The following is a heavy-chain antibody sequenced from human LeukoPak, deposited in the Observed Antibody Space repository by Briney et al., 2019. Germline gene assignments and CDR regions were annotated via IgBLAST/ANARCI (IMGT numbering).Heavy chain of an antibody. D-gene: IGHD6-13*01. Sequence: PGGSLRLSCTASGFTFGDYVMSWVRQAPGKGLEWVGFIGSKASGGTTEYAASVKGRFTISRDDSKSIAYLQMNSLKIEDTAVYYCTRVALPYSSSTMIWGQGTMVTVSS. J-gene: IGHJ3*02. CDR1: GFTFGDYV. CDR3: TRVALPYSSSTMI. V-gene: IGHV3-49*04. CDR2: IGSKASGGTT.